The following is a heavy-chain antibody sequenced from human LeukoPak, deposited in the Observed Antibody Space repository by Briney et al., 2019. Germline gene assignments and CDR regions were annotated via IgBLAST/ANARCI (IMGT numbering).Heavy chain of an antibody. CDR2: IIPIFGTA. J-gene: IGHJ4*02. V-gene: IGHV1-69*05. CDR3: ARARGVSYYFDY. CDR1: GGTFSSYA. D-gene: IGHD2-8*02. Sequence: GASVKVSCKASGGTFSSYAISWVRQAPGQGLEWMGGIIPIFGTANYAQKFQGRVTITTDESTSTAYMELSGLRSEDTAVYYCARARGVSYYFDYWGQGTLVTVSS.